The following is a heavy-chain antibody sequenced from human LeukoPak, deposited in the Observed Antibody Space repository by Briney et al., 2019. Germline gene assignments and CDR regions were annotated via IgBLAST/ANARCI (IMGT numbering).Heavy chain of an antibody. CDR1: GYTFTNYY. CDR3: AREDRGYCTNGVCYWFDP. Sequence: ASVKVSCKASGYTFTNYYIHWVRQAPGQGLEWMGWINPNSGGTNYAQKFQGRVTMTRDTSISTAYMELSRLRSDDTAVYYCAREDRGYCTNGVCYWFDPWGQGTLVTVSS. J-gene: IGHJ5*02. V-gene: IGHV1-2*02. D-gene: IGHD2-8*01. CDR2: INPNSGGT.